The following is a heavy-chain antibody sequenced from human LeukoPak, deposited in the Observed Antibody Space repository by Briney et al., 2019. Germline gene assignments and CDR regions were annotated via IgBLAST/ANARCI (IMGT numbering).Heavy chain of an antibody. D-gene: IGHD2-15*01. V-gene: IGHV3-7*01. J-gene: IGHJ6*02. CDR2: IKDDGSEE. CDR1: TLTFSEYW. CDR3: ATYINWVPGDV. Sequence: GGSLTLSRAASTLTFSEYWMSWVGPAAGRGLEGVAAIKDDGSEEYYLDSVKDRFTISRDNAKNSVYLQLNSLGDEDTAVYHCATYINWVPGDVWGQGTAVSVSS.